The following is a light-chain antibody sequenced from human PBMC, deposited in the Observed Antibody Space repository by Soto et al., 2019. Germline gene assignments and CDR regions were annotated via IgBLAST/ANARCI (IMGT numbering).Light chain of an antibody. CDR1: QSVSSNY. CDR3: QQYGSSPRT. J-gene: IGKJ1*01. V-gene: IGKV3-20*01. CDR2: GAS. Sequence: EIVLTQSPGTLSLSPGERATLSCRASQSVSSNYLAWYQQKPGQAPRLLIYGASSRATGIPERFSGSGFGTDFTLTISRLEPEDFAVYYCQQYGSSPRTFGEGTKVEIK.